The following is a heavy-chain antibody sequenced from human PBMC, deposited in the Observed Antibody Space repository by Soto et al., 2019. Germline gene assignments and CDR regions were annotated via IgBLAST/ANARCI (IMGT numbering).Heavy chain of an antibody. CDR2: IIPIFGTA. J-gene: IGHJ4*02. D-gene: IGHD3-22*01. CDR3: ATSRGGYSDSSGYFDY. CDR1: GGTFSSYA. V-gene: IGHV1-69*01. Sequence: QVQLVQSGAEVKKPGSSVKVSCKASGGTFSSYAISWVQQAPGQGLEWMGGIIPIFGTANYAQKFQGRVTITADESTSSAYMELSSLRSEDTAVYYCATSRGGYSDSSGYFDYWCQGTLFTVSS.